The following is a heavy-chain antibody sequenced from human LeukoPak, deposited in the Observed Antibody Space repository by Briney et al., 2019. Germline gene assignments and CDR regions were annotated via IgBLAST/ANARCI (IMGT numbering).Heavy chain of an antibody. V-gene: IGHV3-23*01. J-gene: IGHJ4*02. CDR1: YX. CDR3: AKFPVSAAATQQTNV. D-gene: IGHD2-15*01. CDR2: ISGSGGST. Sequence: YXMSWVRQAPGKGLEWVSAISGSGGSTYYADSVKGRFTISRDNSKNTLYLQMNSLRAEDTAVYYCAKFPVSAAATQQTNVWGQGTLVTVSS.